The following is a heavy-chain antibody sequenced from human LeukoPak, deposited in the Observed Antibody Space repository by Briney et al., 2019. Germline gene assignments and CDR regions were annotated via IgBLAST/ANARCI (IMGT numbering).Heavy chain of an antibody. V-gene: IGHV4-59*12. CDR2: IYYSGST. D-gene: IGHD6-6*01. CDR3: AREGKSSSSHDY. Sequence: GSLRLSCAASGFTFSSYSMNWVRQAPGKGLEWIGYIYYSGSTNYNPSLESRVTISVDTSKNQFSLNLNSVTAADTAVYYCAREGKSSSSHDYWGQGTLVTVSS. CDR1: GFTFSSYS. J-gene: IGHJ4*02.